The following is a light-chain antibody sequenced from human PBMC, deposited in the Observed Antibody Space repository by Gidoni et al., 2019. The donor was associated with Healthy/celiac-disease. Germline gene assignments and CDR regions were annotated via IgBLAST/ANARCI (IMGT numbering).Light chain of an antibody. CDR2: DAS. CDR3: QQYNSYWT. Sequence: DIQMPQSPSTLSASVGDRVTITCLASQSISSWLAWYQQKPGKAPKLLIDDASSLESGVPSRFSGSGSGTEFTLTISSLQPDDFATYYCQQYNSYWTFGQGTKVEIK. CDR1: QSISSW. V-gene: IGKV1-5*01. J-gene: IGKJ1*01.